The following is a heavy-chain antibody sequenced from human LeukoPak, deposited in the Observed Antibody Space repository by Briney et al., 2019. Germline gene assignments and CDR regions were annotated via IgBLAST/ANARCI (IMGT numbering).Heavy chain of an antibody. CDR3: ASSWAAFAVQY. V-gene: IGHV3-21*01. J-gene: IGHJ4*02. Sequence: GGSLRLSCAASGITFTSSSLTWVRQAPGKGLEWVSSISSSGAYVYFADSLKGRFTISRDNTKNSLYLQMNSLRAEDTAVYYCASSWAAFAVQYWGQGALVTVSS. CDR2: ISSSGAYV. CDR1: GITFTSSS. D-gene: IGHD1-1*01.